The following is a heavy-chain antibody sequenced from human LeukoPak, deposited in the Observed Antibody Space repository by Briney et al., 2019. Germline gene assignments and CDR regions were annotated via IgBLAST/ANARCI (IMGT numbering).Heavy chain of an antibody. D-gene: IGHD3-22*01. J-gene: IGHJ4*02. V-gene: IGHV3-30-3*01. Sequence: GGSLRLSCAASGFTFSSYAMHWVRQAPGKGLEWVAVISYDGSNKYYADSVKGRFTISRDNAKNSLYLQMNSLRAEDTAVYYCARDYYSFDYWGQGTLVTVSS. CDR1: GFTFSSYA. CDR2: ISYDGSNK. CDR3: ARDYYSFDY.